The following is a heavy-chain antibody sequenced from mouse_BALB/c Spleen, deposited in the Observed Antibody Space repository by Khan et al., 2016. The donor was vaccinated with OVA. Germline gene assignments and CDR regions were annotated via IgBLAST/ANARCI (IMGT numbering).Heavy chain of an antibody. CDR2: IWGGGTN. J-gene: IGHJ4*01. Sequence: VQLQESGPGLVAPSQSLSITCTVSGFSLTDYGVSWIRQPPGKGLELLGLIWGGGTNYYNSASNSRLSISKDNSKSQVFLKMNSLQTDDTAMYYCAKLLWSHYYALDYWGQGTSVTVSS. CDR1: GFSLTDYG. V-gene: IGHV2-6-5*01. D-gene: IGHD1-1*02. CDR3: AKLLWSHYYALDY.